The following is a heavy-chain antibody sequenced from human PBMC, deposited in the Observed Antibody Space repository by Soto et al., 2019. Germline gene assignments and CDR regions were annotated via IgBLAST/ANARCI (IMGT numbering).Heavy chain of an antibody. J-gene: IGHJ4*02. CDR2: IYYSGST. CDR1: GGSISSGGYY. CDR3: ARDPIGLESYYDSSGFAS. D-gene: IGHD3-22*01. V-gene: IGHV4-31*03. Sequence: SETLSLTCTVSGGSISSGGYYWSWIRQHPGKGLEWIGYIYYSGSTYYNPSLKSRVTISVDTSKNQFSLKLSSVTAADTAVYYCARDPIGLESYYDSSGFASWGQGTLVTVSS.